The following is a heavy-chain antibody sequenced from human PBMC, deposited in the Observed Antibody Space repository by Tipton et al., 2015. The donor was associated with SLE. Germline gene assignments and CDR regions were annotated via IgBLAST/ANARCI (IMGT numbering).Heavy chain of an antibody. CDR2: IYYSGST. D-gene: IGHD3-3*01. Sequence: TLSLTCTVSGGSISTYYWSWIRQPPGKGLEWIGYIYYSGSTNYNPSLKSRVTISVDASKNQFSLKLSPVTAADTAVCYCARGAALLRFLEWLFRDYFDYWGQGTLVTVSS. V-gene: IGHV4-59*12. CDR1: GGSISTYY. CDR3: ARGAALLRFLEWLFRDYFDY. J-gene: IGHJ4*02.